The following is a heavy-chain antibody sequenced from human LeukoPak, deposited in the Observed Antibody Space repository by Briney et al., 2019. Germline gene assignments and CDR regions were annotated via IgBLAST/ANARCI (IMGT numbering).Heavy chain of an antibody. D-gene: IGHD5-24*01. J-gene: IGHJ4*02. CDR2: ISGSGGST. CDR3: AKEMATIPFDY. CDR1: GFTFSSYA. Sequence: GGSLRLSCAASGFTFSSYAMSWVRQPPGKGLEGGPAISGSGGSTYYAESVKGRFTISRDNSKTTLYLQMNSLRAEDTAVYYCAKEMATIPFDYWGQGTLVTVSS. V-gene: IGHV3-23*01.